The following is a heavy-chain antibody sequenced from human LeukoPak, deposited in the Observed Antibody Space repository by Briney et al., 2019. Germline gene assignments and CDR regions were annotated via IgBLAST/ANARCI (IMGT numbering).Heavy chain of an antibody. V-gene: IGHV3-73*01. CDR2: IRSKANSYAT. CDR3: TRPIVGATLPDY. CDR1: GFTFSGSA. Sequence: GGSLRLSCAASGFTFSGSAMHWVRQASGKGLEWVGRIRSKANSYATAYAASVKGRFTISRDDSKNTAYLQMNSLKTEDTAVYYCTRPIVGATLPDYWGQGTLVTVSS. J-gene: IGHJ4*02. D-gene: IGHD1-26*01.